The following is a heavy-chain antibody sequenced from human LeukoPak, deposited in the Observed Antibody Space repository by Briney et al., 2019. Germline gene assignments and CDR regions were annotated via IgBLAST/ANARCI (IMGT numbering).Heavy chain of an antibody. CDR3: ASDLRWYYYDSSGYYFDY. J-gene: IGHJ4*02. Sequence: SVKVSCKASGGTFSSYAISWVRQAPGQGLEWMGRIIPIFGTANYAQKFQGRVTITTDESTSTAYMELSSLRSEDTAVYYCASDLRWYYYDSSGYYFDYWGQGTLVTVSS. D-gene: IGHD3-22*01. V-gene: IGHV1-69*05. CDR1: GGTFSSYA. CDR2: IIPIFGTA.